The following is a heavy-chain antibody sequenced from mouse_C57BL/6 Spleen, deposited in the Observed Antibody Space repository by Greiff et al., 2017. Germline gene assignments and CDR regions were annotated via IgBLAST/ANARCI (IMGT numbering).Heavy chain of an antibody. CDR2: INPNNGGT. V-gene: IGHV1-22*01. CDR1: GYTFTDYH. J-gene: IGHJ1*03. Sequence: ELQLQQSGPELVKPGASVKMSCKASGYTFTDYHMHWVKQSHGKSLEWIGYINPNNGGTSYNQKFKGKATLTVNKSSSTAYMELRSLTSEDSAVYYCERFSTTEGYFDGWGTGTTVTVSS. D-gene: IGHD1-1*01. CDR3: ERFSTTEGYFDG.